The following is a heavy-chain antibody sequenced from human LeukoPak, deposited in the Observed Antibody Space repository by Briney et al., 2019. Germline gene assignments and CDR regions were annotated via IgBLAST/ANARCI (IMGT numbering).Heavy chain of an antibody. CDR2: ISLGNSTM. J-gene: IGHJ4*02. Sequence: GGSLRLSCAASGFTFSSFTMNWARQVPGKGLEWISYISLGNSTMFYADSVKGRFTISRDNAKNSLYLQMNSLRDDDTAVYYCAGGGSIEVAGYWGQGTLVTVSS. CDR1: GFTFSSFT. CDR3: AGGGSIEVAGY. V-gene: IGHV3-48*02. D-gene: IGHD6-19*01.